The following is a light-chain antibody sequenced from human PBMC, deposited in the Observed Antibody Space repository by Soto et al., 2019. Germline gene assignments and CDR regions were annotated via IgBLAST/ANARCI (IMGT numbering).Light chain of an antibody. CDR2: DAS. CDR1: QSVSSY. CDR3: QQRRNWPLT. V-gene: IGKV3-11*01. Sequence: EIVLTQSPATLYLSPGERATLSCRASQSVSSYLAWYQQKPGQAPRLLIYDASNRATGIPARFSGSGSGTDFILTISSLEPEDFAVYYCQQRRNWPLTFGGGTKVEIK. J-gene: IGKJ4*01.